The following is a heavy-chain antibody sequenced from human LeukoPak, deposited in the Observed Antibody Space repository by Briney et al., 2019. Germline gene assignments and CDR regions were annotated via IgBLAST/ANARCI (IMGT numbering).Heavy chain of an antibody. D-gene: IGHD3-22*01. J-gene: IGHJ3*02. V-gene: IGHV1-46*01. CDR2: INPSGGST. CDR1: GYTFTSYY. CDR3: ARTYYYDSSGYLTRAFDI. Sequence: ASVKVSCKASGYTFTSYYMHWVRQAPGQGLEWMGIINPSGGSTSYAQKFQGRVTMTRDMSTSTVYMELSSLRSEDTAVYYCARTYYYDSSGYLTRAFDIWGQGTMVTVSS.